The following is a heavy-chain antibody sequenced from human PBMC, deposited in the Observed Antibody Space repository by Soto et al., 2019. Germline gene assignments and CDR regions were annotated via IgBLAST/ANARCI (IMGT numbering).Heavy chain of an antibody. CDR3: SNHPIFGVVTHYFAH. CDR1: GFSFSSYA. D-gene: IGHD3-3*01. CDR2: ISGSGGDT. J-gene: IGHJ4*02. V-gene: IGHV3-23*01. Sequence: EVQLLESGGTLVQPGGSLRLSWVVSGFSFSSYAMGWVRQAPGKGLEWVSSISGSGGDTYYGDSVKGRFTISRDNSKNTLYLEANSLTAEDTAVYYCSNHPIFGVVTHYFAHWGQGTLVTVSS.